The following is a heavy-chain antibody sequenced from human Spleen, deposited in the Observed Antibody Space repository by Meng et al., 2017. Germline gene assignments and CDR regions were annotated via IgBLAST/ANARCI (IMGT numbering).Heavy chain of an antibody. D-gene: IGHD5-18*01. J-gene: IGHJ5*01. CDR1: GGSIGSNSYH. Sequence: QLQLQESGPGLVKPSETLSLTCTVSGGSIGSNSYHWGWIRQPPGKGLEWVGIIDYSGTTYSNSSLKSRVTISLDTSRNQFSLKLTSVTAADTAVYYCSRRINTAGGWFDSWGQGTLVTVSS. CDR3: SRRINTAGGWFDS. CDR2: IDYSGTT. V-gene: IGHV4-39*01.